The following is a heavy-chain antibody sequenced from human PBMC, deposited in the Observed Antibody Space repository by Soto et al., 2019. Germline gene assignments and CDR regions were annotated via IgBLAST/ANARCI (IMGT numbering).Heavy chain of an antibody. D-gene: IGHD3-3*01. V-gene: IGHV3-23*01. Sequence: EVQLLESGGGLVQPGGSLRLSCAASGFTFSSYAMSWVRQAPGKGLEWVSAISGSGGSTYYADSVKGRFTMSRDNSKNKLYLQMTSLRAEDTAVYYCAKNLGLEWLPKYYFDYWGQGTLVTVSS. CDR2: ISGSGGST. CDR3: AKNLGLEWLPKYYFDY. CDR1: GFTFSSYA. J-gene: IGHJ4*02.